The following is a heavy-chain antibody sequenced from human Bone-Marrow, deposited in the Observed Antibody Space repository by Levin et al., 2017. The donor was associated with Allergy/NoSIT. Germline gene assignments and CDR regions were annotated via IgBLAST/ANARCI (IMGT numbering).Heavy chain of an antibody. CDR2: IYHNGNT. D-gene: IGHD2-2*01. Sequence: SETLSLTCTVSGGSVSRGSYYWSWIRQPPGKGLEWIGHIYHNGNTKYNPSLKSRVTISVDTSKNQFSLNLSSVTAADTAVYYCARDKVIPAASEYYYYGMDGWGQGTTVTVSS. V-gene: IGHV4-61*01. CDR3: ARDKVIPAASEYYYYGMDG. CDR1: GGSVSRGSYY. J-gene: IGHJ6*02.